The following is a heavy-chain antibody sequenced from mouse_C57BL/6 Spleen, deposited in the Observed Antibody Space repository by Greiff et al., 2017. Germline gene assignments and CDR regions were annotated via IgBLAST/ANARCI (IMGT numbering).Heavy chain of an antibody. CDR1: GYTFTSYW. Sequence: VQLQQPGAELVRPGTSVKLSCKASGYTFTSYWMHWVKQRPGQGLEWIGVIDPSDSYTNYNQKFKGKATLTVDTSSSTAYMQLSSLTSEDSAVYYCARLGIYPYAMDYWGQGTSVTVSS. D-gene: IGHD2-1*01. J-gene: IGHJ4*01. CDR3: ARLGIYPYAMDY. CDR2: IDPSDSYT. V-gene: IGHV1-59*01.